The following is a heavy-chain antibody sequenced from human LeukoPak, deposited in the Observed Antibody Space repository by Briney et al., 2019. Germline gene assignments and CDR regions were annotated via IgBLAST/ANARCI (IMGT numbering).Heavy chain of an antibody. CDR2: INPNSGGT. CDR1: GYTFTGYY. Sequence: HGASVKVSCKASGYTFTGYYMHWVRQAPGQGLEWMGWINPNSGGTNYAQKFQGRVTMTRDTSISTAYMELSRLRSDDTAVYYCATRKGYCSGGSCYEGWFDPWGQGTLVTVSS. V-gene: IGHV1-2*02. J-gene: IGHJ5*02. CDR3: ATRKGYCSGGSCYEGWFDP. D-gene: IGHD2-15*01.